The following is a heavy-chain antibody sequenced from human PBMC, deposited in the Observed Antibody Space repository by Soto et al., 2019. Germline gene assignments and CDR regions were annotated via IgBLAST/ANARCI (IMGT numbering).Heavy chain of an antibody. D-gene: IGHD1-26*01. V-gene: IGHV4-59*08. CDR2: NSYSGNT. Sequence: SETLSLTCTVTGSPTTVYYWSWLRQPPGKGLEWIGYNSYSGNTEYNPSLKSRVTISVDTSKNQFSLKLTSATAADTAVYYCARHGGSYSFDYWGQGTLVTVSS. CDR3: ARHGGSYSFDY. CDR1: GSPTTVYY. J-gene: IGHJ4*02.